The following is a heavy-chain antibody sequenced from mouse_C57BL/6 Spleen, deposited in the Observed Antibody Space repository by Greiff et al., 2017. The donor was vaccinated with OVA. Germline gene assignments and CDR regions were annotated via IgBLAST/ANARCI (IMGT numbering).Heavy chain of an antibody. V-gene: IGHV1-81*01. D-gene: IGHD4-1*01. CDR3: ARWDFYYFDY. J-gene: IGHJ2*01. CDR2: IYPRSGNT. CDR1: GYTFTSYG. Sequence: QVQLQQSGAELARPGASVKLSCKASGYTFTSYGISWVKQRTGQGLEWIGAIYPRSGNTYYNEKFKGKATLTADKSSSTAYMELRSLTSEDAAVYFCARWDFYYFDYWGQGTTLTVSS.